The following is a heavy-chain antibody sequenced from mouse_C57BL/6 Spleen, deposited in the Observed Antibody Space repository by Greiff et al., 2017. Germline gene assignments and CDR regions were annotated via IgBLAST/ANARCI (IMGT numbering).Heavy chain of an antibody. V-gene: IGHV1-61*01. D-gene: IGHD1-1*01. CDR2: IYPSDSET. CDR3: ARDYYGSPWCAY. Sequence: QIQLQQPGAELVRPGSSVKLSCKASGYTFTSYWMDWVKQRPGQGLEWIGNIYPSDSETHYNQKFKDKATLTVDKSSSTAYIQLSSLTSEDSAVYYCARDYYGSPWCAYWGQGTLVTVSA. J-gene: IGHJ3*01. CDR1: GYTFTSYW.